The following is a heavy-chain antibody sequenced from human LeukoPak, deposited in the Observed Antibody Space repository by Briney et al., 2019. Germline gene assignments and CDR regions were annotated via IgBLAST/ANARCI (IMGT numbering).Heavy chain of an antibody. D-gene: IGHD4-17*01. V-gene: IGHV3-21*01. CDR3: ARGHTAVTRHFDF. J-gene: IGHJ4*02. CDR2: ISSGSSAI. Sequence: NPGGSLRLSCEVSGFTFTTYSMTWVRQAPGKGLEWVSIISSGSSAIFSADALKGRFTISRDDAKNLLYLDMNSLRAEDTAVYYCARGHTAVTRHFDFWGQGTLVTVSS. CDR1: GFTFTTYS.